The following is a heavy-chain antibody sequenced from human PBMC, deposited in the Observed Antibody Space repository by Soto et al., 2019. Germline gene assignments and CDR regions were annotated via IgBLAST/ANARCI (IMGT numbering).Heavy chain of an antibody. CDR1: GITCSTSA. D-gene: IGHD6-13*01. Sequence: GGSLRLSCSPSGITCSTSAMSLICHAPGMELEWVAAISGSGGSTYYADSVKGRFTISGDNSKNTLYLQMNSLRAEDTAVYYCAKGPIAAAGTNYYYMDVSGKGTTVTVSS. J-gene: IGHJ6*03. CDR2: ISGSGGST. V-gene: IGHV3-23*01. CDR3: AKGPIAAAGTNYYYMDV.